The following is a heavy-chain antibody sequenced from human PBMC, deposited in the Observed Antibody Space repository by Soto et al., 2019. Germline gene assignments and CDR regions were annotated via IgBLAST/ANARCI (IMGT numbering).Heavy chain of an antibody. J-gene: IGHJ5*02. V-gene: IGHV4-30-2*01. CDR2: IYHSGST. D-gene: IGHD2-2*01. CDR1: GGSISSGGYS. CDR3: ARGIVVVPAAIYWFDP. Sequence: SETLSLTCAVYGGSISSGGYSWSWIRQPPGKGLEWIGYIYHSGSTYYNPSLKSRVTISVDRSKNQFSLKLSSVTAADTAVYYCARGIVVVPAAIYWFDPWGQGTLVTVSS.